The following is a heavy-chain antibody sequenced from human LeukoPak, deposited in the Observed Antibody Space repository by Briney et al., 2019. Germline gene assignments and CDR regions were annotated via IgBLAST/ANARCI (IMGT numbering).Heavy chain of an antibody. CDR1: GFTFDSYA. CDR2: ISSSSNVI. J-gene: IGHJ4*02. V-gene: IGHV3-48*01. CDR3: ARVTYGSGTYGAFDY. Sequence: PGGSLRLSCAASGFTFDSYAFNWVRQAPGKGLEWVSYISSSSNVIYYTDSVKGRFTISRDNARNLLSLQMNSLRAEDTAVYYCARVTYGSGTYGAFDYWGQGTLVTVSS. D-gene: IGHD3-10*01.